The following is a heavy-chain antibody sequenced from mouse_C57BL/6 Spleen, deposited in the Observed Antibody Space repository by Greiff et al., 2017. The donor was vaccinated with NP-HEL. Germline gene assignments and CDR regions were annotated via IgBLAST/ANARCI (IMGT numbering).Heavy chain of an antibody. V-gene: IGHV1-50*01. Sequence: QVQLQQSGAELVKPGASVKLSCKASDYTFTSYWMQWVKQRPGQGLEWIGEIDPSDSYTNYNQKFKGKATLTVDTSSSTAYMQLSSLTSEDSAVYYCARRDYGSSFDYWGQGTTLTVSS. CDR2: IDPSDSYT. D-gene: IGHD1-1*01. CDR1: DYTFTSYW. CDR3: ARRDYGSSFDY. J-gene: IGHJ2*01.